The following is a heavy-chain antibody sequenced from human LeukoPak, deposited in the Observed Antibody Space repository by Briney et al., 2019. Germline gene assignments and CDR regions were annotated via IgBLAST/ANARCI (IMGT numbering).Heavy chain of an antibody. V-gene: IGHV4-4*07. J-gene: IGHJ3*02. CDR2: IYTSGST. CDR3: ARTTMINSNDAFDI. Sequence: SETLSLTCTVSGGSISSYYWSWIRQPAGKGLEWIGRIYTSGSTNYNPSLKSRVTMSVDTSKNQFSLKLSSVTAADTAVYYCARTTMINSNDAFDIWGQGTMVTVSS. D-gene: IGHD3-22*01. CDR1: GGSISSYY.